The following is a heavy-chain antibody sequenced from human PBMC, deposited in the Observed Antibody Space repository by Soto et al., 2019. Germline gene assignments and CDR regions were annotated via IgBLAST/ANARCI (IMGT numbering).Heavy chain of an antibody. CDR1: GGSISSYY. CDR2: IYYSGST. Sequence: PSATLSLTCTVSGGSISSYYWSWIRQPPGKGLEWIGYIYYSGSTNYNPSLKSRVTISVDTSKNQFSLKLSSVTAADTAVYCCARGKAVAGIFDYWGQGTLVTVSS. D-gene: IGHD6-19*01. V-gene: IGHV4-59*01. CDR3: ARGKAVAGIFDY. J-gene: IGHJ4*02.